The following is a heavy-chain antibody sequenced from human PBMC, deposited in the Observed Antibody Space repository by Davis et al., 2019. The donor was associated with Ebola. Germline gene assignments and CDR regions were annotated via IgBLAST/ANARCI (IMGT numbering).Heavy chain of an antibody. J-gene: IGHJ4*02. V-gene: IGHV4-39*07. CDR3: ARGSKLELPDY. CDR2: IYYSGST. CDR1: GGSIISSSYY. Sequence: PSETLSLTCTVSGGSIISSSYYWGWIRQPPGKGLEWIGSIYYSGSTYYNPSLKSRVTISVDTSKNQFSLKLSSVTAADTALYYCARGSKLELPDYWGQGTLVTVSS. D-gene: IGHD1-7*01.